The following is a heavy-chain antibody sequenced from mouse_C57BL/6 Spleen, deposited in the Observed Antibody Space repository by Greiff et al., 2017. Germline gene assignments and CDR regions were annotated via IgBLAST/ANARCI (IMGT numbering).Heavy chain of an antibody. CDR3: ARRKLSGEGAMDY. J-gene: IGHJ4*01. CDR2: ISDGGSYT. CDR1: GFTFSSYA. V-gene: IGHV5-4*03. D-gene: IGHD1-3*01. Sequence: EVKLMESGGGLVKPGGSLKLSCAASGFTFSSYAMSWVRQTPEKRLEWVATISDGGSYTYYPDNVKGRFTISRDNAKNNLYLQMSHLKSEDTAMYYCARRKLSGEGAMDYWGQGTSVTVSS.